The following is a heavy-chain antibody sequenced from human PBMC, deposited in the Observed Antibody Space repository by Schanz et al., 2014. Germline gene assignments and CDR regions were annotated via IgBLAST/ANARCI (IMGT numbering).Heavy chain of an antibody. V-gene: IGHV3-23*04. CDR2: MNESHSTI. J-gene: IGHJ4*02. CDR1: GFTFSNYW. CDR3: ARIGGSVFDY. D-gene: IGHD3-10*01. Sequence: EVQLVESGGGLVQPGGSLRLSCVASGFTFSNYWMTWVRQAPGKGLEWVSAMNESHSTIYYADSVRGRFTISRDNAENTLFLQMNSLRAEDTAVYYCARIGGSVFDYWAQGTLVTVSS.